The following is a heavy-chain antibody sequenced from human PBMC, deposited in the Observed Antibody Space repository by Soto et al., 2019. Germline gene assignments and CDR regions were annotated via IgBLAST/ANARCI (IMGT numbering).Heavy chain of an antibody. V-gene: IGHV1-2*04. CDR1: GYTFTGYY. CDR3: ARDYGSGGSCYPY. D-gene: IGHD2-15*01. Sequence: ASVKVSCKASGYTFTGYYMHWVRQAPGQGLEWMGWINPNSGGTNYAQKFQGWVTMTRDTSISTAYMELSRLRSDDTAVYYCARDYGSGGSCYPYWGQETLVTVSS. J-gene: IGHJ4*02. CDR2: INPNSGGT.